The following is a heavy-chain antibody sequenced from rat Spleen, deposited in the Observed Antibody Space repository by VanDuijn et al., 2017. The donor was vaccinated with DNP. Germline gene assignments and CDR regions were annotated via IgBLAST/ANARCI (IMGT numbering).Heavy chain of an antibody. Sequence: EVQLVESGGGLVQPGRSLKLSCAASGFTFSNYYMAWVRQAPGKGLEWIGQINKDSSTIKYSPSVKDKFTISRDNVQNTLYLQMNKLGSEDTAIYYCVREDIGVNAWGQGVSVTVSS. CDR1: GFTFSNYY. D-gene: IGHD1-5*01. CDR3: VREDIGVNA. V-gene: IGHV4-2*01. J-gene: IGHJ4*01. CDR2: INKDSSTI.